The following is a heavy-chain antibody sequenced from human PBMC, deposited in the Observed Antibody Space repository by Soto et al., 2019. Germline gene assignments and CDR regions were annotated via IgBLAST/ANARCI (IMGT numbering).Heavy chain of an antibody. Sequence: GESLKISCKVFGDSFTGFWIGWVRQMPGKGLEWVASIYPRDSDIRYNPSFQGQVTISADRSTATAYLQWSSLKASDTAIYYCARQHPLDSRVWYDWGQGTLVTVSS. J-gene: IGHJ4*02. CDR2: IYPRDSDI. D-gene: IGHD6-19*01. CDR1: GDSFTGFW. CDR3: ARQHPLDSRVWYD. V-gene: IGHV5-51*01.